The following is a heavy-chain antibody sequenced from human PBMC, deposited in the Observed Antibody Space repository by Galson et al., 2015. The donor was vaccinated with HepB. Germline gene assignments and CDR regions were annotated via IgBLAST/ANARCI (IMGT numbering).Heavy chain of an antibody. CDR1: GYTFALYS. Sequence: SCKASGYTFALYSIHWVRQAPGQGLEWMGWINAGNGYTVYSEKFQGRVSITTDTSASTAYMELSSLRSEETAIYFCARASYYYDSSGFYYWGQGTLVTVSS. D-gene: IGHD3-22*01. CDR2: INAGNGYT. V-gene: IGHV1-3*01. J-gene: IGHJ4*02. CDR3: ARASYYYDSSGFYY.